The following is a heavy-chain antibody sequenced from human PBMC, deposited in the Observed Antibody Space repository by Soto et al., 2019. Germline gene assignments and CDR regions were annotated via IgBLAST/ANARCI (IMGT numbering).Heavy chain of an antibody. V-gene: IGHV3-33*01. CDR3: ARDLTGVVVPEGYFDY. J-gene: IGHJ4*02. Sequence: SLRLSCAASGFTFSSYGMHWVRQAPGKGLEWVAVIWYDGSNKYHADSVKGRFTISRDNSKNTLYLQMNSLRAEDTAVYYCARDLTGVVVPEGYFDYWGQGTLVTVSS. D-gene: IGHD3-22*01. CDR1: GFTFSSYG. CDR2: IWYDGSNK.